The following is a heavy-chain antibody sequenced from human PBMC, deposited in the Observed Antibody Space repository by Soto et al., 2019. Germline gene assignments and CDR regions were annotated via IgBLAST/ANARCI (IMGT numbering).Heavy chain of an antibody. CDR1: GASIRNYF. D-gene: IGHD3-3*01. J-gene: IGHJ5*02. V-gene: IGHV4-59*01. CDR2: IYYSGST. Sequence: QVLLQESGPRLVKPSETLSLSCTISGASIRNYFWSWLRQPPGKGLEWIGQIYYSGSTNYNSSLKSRANRSIDLSKSQVSLQLTSVTAADTAFYYWATYDFDGGSNRFDHWGQGSLVTVSS. CDR3: ATYDFDGGSNRFDH.